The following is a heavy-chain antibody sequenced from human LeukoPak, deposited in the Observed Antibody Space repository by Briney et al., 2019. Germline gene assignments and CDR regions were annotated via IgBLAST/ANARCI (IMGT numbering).Heavy chain of an antibody. CDR3: ARTCLSTSCYYNWFDP. CDR1: GGSISSGDYY. D-gene: IGHD2-2*01. V-gene: IGHV4-30-4*01. J-gene: IGHJ5*02. CDR2: IYYSGST. Sequence: SETLSLTCTVSGGSISSGDYYWSWIRQPPGKGLEWIGYIYYSGSTYYNPSLKSRVTISVDTSKNQFSLKLSSVTAADTAVYYCARTCLSTSCYYNWFDPWGQGTLVTVSS.